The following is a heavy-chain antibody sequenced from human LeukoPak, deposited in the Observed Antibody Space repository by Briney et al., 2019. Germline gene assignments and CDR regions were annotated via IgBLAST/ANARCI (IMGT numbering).Heavy chain of an antibody. CDR3: AKSRASYYYYMDV. Sequence: PGGSLRLSYAASGFHFSSHAMSWVPHAPGKGREEVSAISGSGGSTYYADSVKGRFTISRDNSKNTLYPQMNSLRAEDTAVYYCAKSRASYYYYMDVWGKGTTVTVSS. CDR2: ISGSGGST. J-gene: IGHJ6*03. CDR1: GFHFSSHA. V-gene: IGHV3-23*01.